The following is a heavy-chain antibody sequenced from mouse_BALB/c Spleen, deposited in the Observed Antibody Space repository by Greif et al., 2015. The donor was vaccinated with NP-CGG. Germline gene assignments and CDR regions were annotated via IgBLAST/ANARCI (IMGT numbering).Heavy chain of an antibody. D-gene: IGHD2-1*01. J-gene: IGHJ4*01. Sequence: EVQLQESGPGLVKPSQSLSLTCTVTGYPITSDYAWNWIRQFPGNKLEWMGYISYSGSTSYNPSLKSRISITRDTSKNQFFLQLNSVTTEDTATYYCARYGNYAMDYWGQGTSVTVSS. CDR2: ISYSGST. V-gene: IGHV3-2*02. CDR3: ARYGNYAMDY. CDR1: GYPITSDYA.